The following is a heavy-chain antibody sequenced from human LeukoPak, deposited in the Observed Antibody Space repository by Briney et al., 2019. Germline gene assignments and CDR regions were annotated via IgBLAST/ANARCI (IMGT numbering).Heavy chain of an antibody. Sequence: GGSLRLSCAASGFTFRSYGMHWVRQAPGKGLEWVAVISYDGSNKYYADSVKGRFTISRDNSKNTLYLQMNSLRAEDTAVYYCAREDWYYFDYWGQGTLVTVSS. CDR3: AREDWYYFDY. CDR1: GFTFRSYG. D-gene: IGHD3-9*01. V-gene: IGHV3-30*03. CDR2: ISYDGSNK. J-gene: IGHJ4*02.